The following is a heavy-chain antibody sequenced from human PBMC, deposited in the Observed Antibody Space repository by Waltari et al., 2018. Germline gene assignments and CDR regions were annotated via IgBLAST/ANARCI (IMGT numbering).Heavy chain of an antibody. CDR2: IKQDGSEK. CDR1: GFTFSSYW. J-gene: IGHJ5*02. CDR3: ARDLWFDP. V-gene: IGHV3-7*01. Sequence: VQLVESGGGLVQPGGSLRLSCAASGFTFSSYWRSWVRQAPGKGLEWVANIKQDGSEKYYVDSVKGRFTISRDNAKNSLYLQMNSLRAEDTAVYYCARDLWFDPWGQGTLVTVSS.